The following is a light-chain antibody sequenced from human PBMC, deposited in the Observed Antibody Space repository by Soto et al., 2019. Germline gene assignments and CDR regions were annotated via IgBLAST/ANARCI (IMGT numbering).Light chain of an antibody. V-gene: IGLV1-40*01. CDR2: GEN. Sequence: QSALTQPASVSGAPGQRVSISCTGSTSNIGAPYDVHWYQHLPGTAPKLLIYGENNRPSGVPDRFSGSKSGSSASLAITRLQAEDEADYYCQSYDISIHNYVFGTGTKVTVL. J-gene: IGLJ1*01. CDR3: QSYDISIHNYV. CDR1: TSNIGAPYD.